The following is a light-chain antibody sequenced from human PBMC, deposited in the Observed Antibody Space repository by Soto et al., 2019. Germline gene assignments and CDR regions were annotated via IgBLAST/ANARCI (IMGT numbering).Light chain of an antibody. CDR3: QQQNNWPWT. J-gene: IGKJ1*01. Sequence: IVFTQSPATLSLSPGRRPTLSCTASQNISSYLIWYQQKPGQAPRLFIYGASTRATGIPARFSGSGSGTDFTLTISGLETEDVAVYYCQQQNNWPWTFGQGTKVDIK. V-gene: IGKV3-11*01. CDR1: QNISSY. CDR2: GAS.